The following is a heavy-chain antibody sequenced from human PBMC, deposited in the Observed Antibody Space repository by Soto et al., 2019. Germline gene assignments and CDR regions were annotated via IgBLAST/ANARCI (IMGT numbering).Heavy chain of an antibody. CDR3: ARHIRYVDIVATMSWFDP. Sequence: PSETLSLTCTVSGDSVNSNNVYWGWVRQPPGRRLEFIGNVYYSGITYYNPAFESRVTISVDTSKNQFSLKLSSVTAADTAVYYCARHIRYVDIVATMSWFDPWGQGTLVTVSS. V-gene: IGHV4-39*01. J-gene: IGHJ5*02. CDR1: GDSVNSNNVY. CDR2: VYYSGIT. D-gene: IGHD5-12*01.